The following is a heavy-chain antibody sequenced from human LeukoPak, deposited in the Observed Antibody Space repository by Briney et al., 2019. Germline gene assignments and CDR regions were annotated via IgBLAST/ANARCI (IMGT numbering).Heavy chain of an antibody. Sequence: SVKVSCKASGGGFGNYGITWVRQAPGQGLEWVGGVIPIFGSSNYAPKFQGRVTITADRSTSTAYMELRSLRSDDTAVYYCARGRDFGVVILYFQHWGQGTLVTVSS. CDR3: ARGRDFGVVILYFQH. J-gene: IGHJ1*01. V-gene: IGHV1-69*06. D-gene: IGHD3-3*01. CDR2: VIPIFGSS. CDR1: GGGFGNYG.